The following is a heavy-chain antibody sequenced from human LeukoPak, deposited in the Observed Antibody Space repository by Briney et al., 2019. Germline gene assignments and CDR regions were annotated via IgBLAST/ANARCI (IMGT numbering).Heavy chain of an antibody. CDR3: AKGYYYDSSGYYDY. CDR2: ISDSGGNT. V-gene: IGHV3-23*01. J-gene: IGHJ4*02. D-gene: IGHD3-22*01. CDR1: GFTFSSYA. Sequence: QPGGSLRLSCAASGFTFSSYAMSWVRQAPGQGLEWVSAISDSGGNTYYADSVKGRFTISRDNSKNTLYLQMNSLRAEDTAVYYCAKGYYYDSSGYYDYWGQGTLVTVSS.